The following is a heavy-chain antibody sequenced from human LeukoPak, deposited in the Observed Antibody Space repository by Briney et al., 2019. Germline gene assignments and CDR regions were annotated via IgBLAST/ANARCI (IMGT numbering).Heavy chain of an antibody. CDR1: RYTFSNYD. Sequence: ASVKVSCKASRYTFSNYDINWVRQATGQGLEWMGWINAGNGNTKYSQKFQGRVTITRDTSASTAYMELSSLRSEDTAVYYCARTWQFDYWGQGTLVTVSS. V-gene: IGHV1-3*01. CDR3: ARTWQFDY. J-gene: IGHJ4*02. D-gene: IGHD5-12*01. CDR2: INAGNGNT.